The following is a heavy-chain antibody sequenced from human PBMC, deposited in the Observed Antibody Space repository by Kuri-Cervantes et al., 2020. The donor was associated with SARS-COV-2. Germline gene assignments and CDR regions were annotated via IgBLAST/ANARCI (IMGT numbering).Heavy chain of an antibody. J-gene: IGHJ4*02. CDR3: AIGGNSSPDDY. Sequence: GGSLRLSCAASGFTFSSYAMSWVRQAPGKGLEWVSAISGSGETTHYADSVKGRFTISRDNSKTTLYLQMNSLRAEDTAVYYCAIGGNSSPDDYWGQGTLVTVSS. V-gene: IGHV3-23*01. CDR2: ISGSGETT. D-gene: IGHD4-23*01. CDR1: GFTFSSYA.